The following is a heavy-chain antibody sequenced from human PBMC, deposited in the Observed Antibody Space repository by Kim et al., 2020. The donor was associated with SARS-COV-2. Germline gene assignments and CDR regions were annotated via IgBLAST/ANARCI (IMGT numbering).Heavy chain of an antibody. V-gene: IGHV3-73*01. CDR3: TRHEPSSSRGGGYYYYGMDV. CDR1: GFTFSGSA. J-gene: IGHJ6*02. CDR2: IRSKANSYAT. Sequence: GGSLRLSCAASGFTFSGSAMHWVRQASGKGLEWVGRIRSKANSYATAYAASVKGRFTISRDDSKNTAYLQMNSLKTEDTAVYYCTRHEPSSSRGGGYYYYGMDVWGQGTTVTVSS. D-gene: IGHD6-13*01.